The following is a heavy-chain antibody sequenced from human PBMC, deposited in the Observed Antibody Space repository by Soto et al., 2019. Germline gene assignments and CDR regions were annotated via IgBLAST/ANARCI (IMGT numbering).Heavy chain of an antibody. CDR1: GFTFSSYW. CDR2: INSDGSST. CDR3: ARDSAAAGGYYYYGMDV. D-gene: IGHD6-13*01. Sequence: GGSLRLSCAASGFTFSSYWMHWVRQAPGKGLVWVSRINSDGSSTSYADSVKGQFTISRDNAKNTLYLQMNSLRAEDTAVYYCARDSAAAGGYYYYGMDVWGQGTTVTVSS. V-gene: IGHV3-74*01. J-gene: IGHJ6*02.